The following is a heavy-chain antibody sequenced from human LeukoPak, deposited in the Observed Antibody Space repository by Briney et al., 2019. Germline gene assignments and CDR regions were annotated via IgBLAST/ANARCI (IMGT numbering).Heavy chain of an antibody. V-gene: IGHV3-30*03. CDR2: ISNDGSRK. D-gene: IGHD3-3*01. Sequence: GGSLRLSCAASGFTFSSYGMHWVRQAPGKGLEWVAIISNDGSRKYYAHSVEGRFTISRDNSKNTLYLQMDSLRAEDTAVYYCARDRAWNCFDYWGQGTLVTVSS. CDR3: ARDRAWNCFDY. CDR1: GFTFSSYG. J-gene: IGHJ4*02.